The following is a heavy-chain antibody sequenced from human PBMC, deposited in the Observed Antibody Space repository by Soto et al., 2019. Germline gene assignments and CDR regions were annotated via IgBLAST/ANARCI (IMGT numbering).Heavy chain of an antibody. CDR1: GGTFSSYT. CDR3: ARAGSSGWEHAFDY. Sequence: QVQLVQSGAEVKKPGSSVKVSYKASGGTFSSYTISWVRQAPGQGLEWMGRIIPILGIANYAQKFQGRVTITADKSTSTAYMELSSLRSEDTAVYYCARAGSSGWEHAFDYWGQGTLVTVSS. V-gene: IGHV1-69*02. J-gene: IGHJ4*02. D-gene: IGHD6-19*01. CDR2: IIPILGIA.